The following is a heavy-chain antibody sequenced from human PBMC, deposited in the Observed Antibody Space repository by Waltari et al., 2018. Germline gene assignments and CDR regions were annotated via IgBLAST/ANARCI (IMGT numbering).Heavy chain of an antibody. CDR2: IYHMGST. D-gene: IGHD3-10*01. J-gene: IGHJ5*02. V-gene: IGHV4-38-2*02. Sequence: QVQLQESGPGLVKLSETLSLTCTVSGYSTSTGYSWGWTRTPPGKGLEWIGSIYHMGSTSYNPSLKSRVTISVDTSKNQFSLKLSSVTAADTAVYYCAREGFRVRGVGWFDPWGQGTLVTVSS. CDR1: GYSTSTGYS. CDR3: AREGFRVRGVGWFDP.